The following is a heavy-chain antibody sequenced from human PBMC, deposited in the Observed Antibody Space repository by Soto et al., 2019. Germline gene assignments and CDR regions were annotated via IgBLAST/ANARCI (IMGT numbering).Heavy chain of an antibody. V-gene: IGHV4-38-2*02. CDR3: ARFPAY. Sequence: SETLSLTCTVSGYTIISDYYWGWIRQPPGNGLEWIGSFYHSGSTHYNPSLRSRVTISVDTSKNQFSLKLTSVTAADTAVYFCARFPAYWGQGILVTVSS. J-gene: IGHJ4*02. CDR1: GYTIISDYY. CDR2: FYHSGST.